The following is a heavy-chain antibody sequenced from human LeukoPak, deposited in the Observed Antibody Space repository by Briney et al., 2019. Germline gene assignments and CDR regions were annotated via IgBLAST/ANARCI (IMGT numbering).Heavy chain of an antibody. V-gene: IGHV3-53*01. Sequence: GGSLRLSCAASGFTFSSYWMHWVRQVPGKGLEWVSISYSDTNTNYADSVKGRFTISRDTSQNTLSLQMNSLRAEDTAVYYCVRKNRDFNAAFDIWGQGTVVTVSA. CDR3: VRKNRDFNAAFDI. CDR2: SYSDTNT. CDR1: GFTFSSYW. D-gene: IGHD1-14*01. J-gene: IGHJ3*02.